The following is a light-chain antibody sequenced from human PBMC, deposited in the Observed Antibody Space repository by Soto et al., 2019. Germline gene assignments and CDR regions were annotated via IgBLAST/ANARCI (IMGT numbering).Light chain of an antibody. CDR2: DVS. Sequence: QSVLTHPASVSGSPRQSITISCTGTSSDVGGYNYVSWYQQHPGKAPKLMIYDVSNRPSGVSNRFSGSKSGNTASLTISGLQAEDEADYYCSSYTSSNTGVFGTGTKVTVL. CDR1: SSDVGGYNY. CDR3: SSYTSSNTGV. V-gene: IGLV2-14*01. J-gene: IGLJ1*01.